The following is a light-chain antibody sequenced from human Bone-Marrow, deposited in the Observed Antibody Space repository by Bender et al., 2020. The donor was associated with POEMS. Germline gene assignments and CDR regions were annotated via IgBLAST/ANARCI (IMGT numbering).Light chain of an antibody. CDR2: KDN. J-gene: IGLJ1*01. Sequence: SYELTQPPSVSVSPGQTARITCIGDALPVQYAYWYQPKPCLAPILVTYKDNERPSGIPERFSGSNSGTTATLTIIGVQAEDEADYYCQSADRSGKSGVFGSGTRLTVL. CDR1: ALPVQY. CDR3: QSADRSGKSGV. V-gene: IGLV3-25*03.